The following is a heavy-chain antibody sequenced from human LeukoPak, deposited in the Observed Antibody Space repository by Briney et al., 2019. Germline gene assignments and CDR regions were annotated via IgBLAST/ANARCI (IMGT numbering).Heavy chain of an antibody. CDR1: GFTFSSYA. CDR3: AKAGSSSWYGWFDP. CDR2: ISGSGGST. J-gene: IGHJ5*02. Sequence: GGSLRLSCAASGFTFSSYAMSWVRQAPGKGLEWVSAISGSGGSTYYADSVKGRFTISRDNSKNTLYLQMYSLRAEDTAVYYCAKAGSSSWYGWFDPWGQGTLVTVSS. V-gene: IGHV3-23*01. D-gene: IGHD6-13*01.